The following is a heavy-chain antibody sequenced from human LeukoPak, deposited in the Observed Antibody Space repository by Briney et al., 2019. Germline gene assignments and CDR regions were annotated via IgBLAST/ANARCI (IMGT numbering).Heavy chain of an antibody. Sequence: ASVKVSCKASGYTFTDFYIHWVRQAPGQGLEWMGWINPNSGGTKYAQKFQGRVTMTRDTSISTAYMELSRLTSDDTAVYSCARGVTARGFYYYMDIWGKGTTVTISS. D-gene: IGHD2-21*02. CDR2: INPNSGGT. J-gene: IGHJ6*03. CDR1: GYTFTDFY. V-gene: IGHV1-2*02. CDR3: ARGVTARGFYYYMDI.